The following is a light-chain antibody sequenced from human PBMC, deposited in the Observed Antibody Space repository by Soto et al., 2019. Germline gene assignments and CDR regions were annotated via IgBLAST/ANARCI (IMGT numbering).Light chain of an antibody. CDR2: EGS. CDR1: SSDVGSYNL. CDR3: CSYAGSSTPLYV. V-gene: IGLV2-23*01. J-gene: IGLJ1*01. Sequence: QSVLTQPASVSGTPGQSITISCTRTSSDVGSYNLVSWYQQHPGKAPKLMIYEGSKRPSGISNSFSGSKSGNTASLTISGLQAEDEADYYCCSYAGSSTPLYVFGTGTEVTVL.